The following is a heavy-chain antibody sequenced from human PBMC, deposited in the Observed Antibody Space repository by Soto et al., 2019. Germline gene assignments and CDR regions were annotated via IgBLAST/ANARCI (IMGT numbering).Heavy chain of an antibody. V-gene: IGHV3-33*01. Sequence: QVQLVESGGGVVQPGRSLRLSCAASGFTFSRHGMHWVRQAPGKGLEWVELIWYDGSYKNNADSVKGRFTISRDNSKNTLDLQMNSLRAEATALYYCARDANDYGDLGLDYWGQGTLVTVSS. J-gene: IGHJ4*02. CDR2: IWYDGSYK. CDR1: GFTFSRHG. D-gene: IGHD4-17*01. CDR3: ARDANDYGDLGLDY.